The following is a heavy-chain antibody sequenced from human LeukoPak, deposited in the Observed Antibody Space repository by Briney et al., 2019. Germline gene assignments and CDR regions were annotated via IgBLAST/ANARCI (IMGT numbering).Heavy chain of an antibody. J-gene: IGHJ4*02. Sequence: GGSLRLSCTASGFTFSSNWMSWVRQAPGKGLEWVANIKEDGSAKYYVDSVKGRFTISRENAKNSLYLQMNSLRAEDTAVYYCARDMGWLQYDYWGQGTLVTVSS. CDR3: ARDMGWLQYDY. V-gene: IGHV3-7*01. CDR1: GFTFSSNW. D-gene: IGHD5-24*01. CDR2: IKEDGSAK.